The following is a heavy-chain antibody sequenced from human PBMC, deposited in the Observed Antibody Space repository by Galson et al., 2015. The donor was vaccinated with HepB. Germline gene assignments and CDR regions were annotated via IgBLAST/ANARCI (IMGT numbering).Heavy chain of an antibody. Sequence: SLRLSCAASGFTLSSYAMHWVRQAPGKGLEWVAVISYDGSNKYYADSVKGRFTISRDNSKNTLYLQMNSLRAEDTAVYYCARDPWFGEGTAFDIWGQGTMVTVSS. J-gene: IGHJ3*02. V-gene: IGHV3-30*04. CDR1: GFTLSSYA. CDR2: ISYDGSNK. CDR3: ARDPWFGEGTAFDI. D-gene: IGHD3-10*01.